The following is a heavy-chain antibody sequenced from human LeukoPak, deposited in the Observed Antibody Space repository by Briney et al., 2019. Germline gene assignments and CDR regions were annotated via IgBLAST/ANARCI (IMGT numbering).Heavy chain of an antibody. J-gene: IGHJ5*02. V-gene: IGHV4-59*08. CDR1: GGSISSYY. CDR3: ARHNLVAAAGLNWFDP. D-gene: IGHD6-13*01. Sequence: SETLSLTCTVSGGSISSYYWSWIRQPPGKGLEWIGYIYYSGSTNYNPSLKSRVTISVDTSKNQFSLKLSSVTAADTAVYYCARHNLVAAAGLNWFDPWGQGTLVTVSS. CDR2: IYYSGST.